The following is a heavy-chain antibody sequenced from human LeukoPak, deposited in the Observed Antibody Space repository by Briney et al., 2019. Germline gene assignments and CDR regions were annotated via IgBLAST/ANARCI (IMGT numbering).Heavy chain of an antibody. V-gene: IGHV1-18*01. CDR2: ISAYNGNT. CDR1: GYTFTSYG. Sequence: ASVKVSCKASGYTFTSYGISWVRQAPGQGLEWMGWISAYNGNTNYAQKLQGRVTMTTDTSTSTAYMELRSLRSDDTAVYYCARDEENEGTQQLVRFLTGIGAFDIWGQGTMVTVSS. J-gene: IGHJ3*02. CDR3: ARDEENEGTQQLVRFLTGIGAFDI. D-gene: IGHD6-13*01.